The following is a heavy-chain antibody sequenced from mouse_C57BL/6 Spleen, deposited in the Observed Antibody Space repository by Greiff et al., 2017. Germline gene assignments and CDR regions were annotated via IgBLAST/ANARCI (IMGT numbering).Heavy chain of an antibody. V-gene: IGHV3-6*01. D-gene: IGHD1-1*01. J-gene: IGHJ4*01. CDR3: ARDYGSGGGY. CDR2: ISYDGSN. Sequence: EVKVEESGPGLVKPSQSLSLTCSVTGYSITSGYYWNWIRQFPGNKLEWMGYISYDGSNNYNPSLKNRISITRDTSKNQFFLKLNSVTTEDTATYYCARDYGSGGGYWGQGTSVTVSS. CDR1: GYSITSGYY.